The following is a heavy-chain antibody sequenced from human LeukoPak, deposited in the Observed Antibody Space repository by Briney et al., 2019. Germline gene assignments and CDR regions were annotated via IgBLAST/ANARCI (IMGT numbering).Heavy chain of an antibody. CDR2: ISSSSSYT. D-gene: IGHD6-6*01. Sequence: GGSLRLSCAASEFTFSDYYMSWIRQAPGKGLEWVSYISSSSSYTNYADSVKGRFTISRDNAKNSLYLQMNSLRAEDTAVYYCASGFSSSPYFDYWGQGTLVTVSS. J-gene: IGHJ4*02. CDR3: ASGFSSSPYFDY. CDR1: EFTFSDYY. V-gene: IGHV3-11*06.